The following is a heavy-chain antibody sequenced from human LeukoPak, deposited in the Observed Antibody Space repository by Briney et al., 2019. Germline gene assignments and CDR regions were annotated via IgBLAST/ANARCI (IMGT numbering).Heavy chain of an antibody. Sequence: GASVKVSCKASGYTFTGYYMHWVRQAPGQGLEWMGWINPNSGGTNYAQKFQGRVTMTRDTSISTAYMELSRLRSDDTAVYCCARGIDDYDSSGYYPRKIYYFDYWGQGTLVTVSS. D-gene: IGHD3-22*01. J-gene: IGHJ4*02. CDR1: GYTFTGYY. CDR2: INPNSGGT. V-gene: IGHV1-2*02. CDR3: ARGIDDYDSSGYYPRKIYYFDY.